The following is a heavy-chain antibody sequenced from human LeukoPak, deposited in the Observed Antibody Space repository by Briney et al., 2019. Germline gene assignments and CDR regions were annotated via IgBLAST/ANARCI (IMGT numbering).Heavy chain of an antibody. CDR2: ISSSGSYI. V-gene: IGHV3-21*01. Sequence: PGGSLRLSCAASGFTFSSYEMNWVRQAPGKGLEWVSSISSSGSYIYYADSVKGRFTISRDIAENSLYLQMNSLRAEDTAVYYCARDQDPRYGMDVWGQGTTVTVSS. CDR3: ARDQDPRYGMDV. CDR1: GFTFSSYE. J-gene: IGHJ6*02.